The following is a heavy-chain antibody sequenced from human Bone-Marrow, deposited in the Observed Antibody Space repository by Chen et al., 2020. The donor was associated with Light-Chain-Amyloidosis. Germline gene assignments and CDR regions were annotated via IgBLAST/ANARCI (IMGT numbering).Heavy chain of an antibody. J-gene: IGHJ4*02. D-gene: IGHD5-12*01. CDR2: IYPDDSDA. V-gene: IGHV5-51*01. CDR3: ARRRYGYIVDY. Sequence: EVQLEQSGPEVKKPGESLKISCKGSGYTFPNYWVGWVRQMPGKGLEWMGVIYPDDSDARYSPSFEGQVTISADKSITTAYLQWRSLKASDTAMYYCARRRYGYIVDYWGQGTLVTVSS. CDR1: GYTFPNYW.